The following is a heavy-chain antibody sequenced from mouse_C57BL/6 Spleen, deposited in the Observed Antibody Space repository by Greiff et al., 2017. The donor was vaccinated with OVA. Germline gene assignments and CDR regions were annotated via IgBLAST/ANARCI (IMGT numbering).Heavy chain of an antibody. V-gene: IGHV1-18*01. CDR3: ARRENYGSSDGWYFDV. CDR1: GYTFTDYN. CDR2: INPNNGGT. Sequence: EVKLQESGPELVKPGASVKIPCKASGYTFTDYNMDWVKQSHGKSLEWIGDINPNNGGTIYNQKFKGKATLTVDKSSSTAYMELRSLTSEDTAVYYCARRENYGSSDGWYFDVWGTGTTVTVSS. J-gene: IGHJ1*03. D-gene: IGHD1-1*01.